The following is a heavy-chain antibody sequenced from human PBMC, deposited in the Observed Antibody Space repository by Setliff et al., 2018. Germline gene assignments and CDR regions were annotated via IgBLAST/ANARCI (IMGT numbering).Heavy chain of an antibody. CDR1: GGSVSTYH. V-gene: IGHV4-4*07. Sequence: SETLSLTCTVSGGSVSTYHWTWIRQSAGKGLEWLGQIYSKGSMNYNPSLKSRVTISADSSKSQFFLRLTSVTAADTAIYYCARGDSSGNNYPVLDYWGQGTLVTVSS. J-gene: IGHJ4*02. D-gene: IGHD5-18*01. CDR2: IYSKGSM. CDR3: ARGDSSGNNYPVLDY.